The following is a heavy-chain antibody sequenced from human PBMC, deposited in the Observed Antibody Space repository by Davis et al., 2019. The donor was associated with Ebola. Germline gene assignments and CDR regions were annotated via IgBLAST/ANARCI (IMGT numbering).Heavy chain of an antibody. V-gene: IGHV3-30*02. CDR1: GFTFSSYG. Sequence: GESLKISCAASGFTFSSYGMHWVRQAPGKGLEWVAVIWYDGSNKYYADSVKGRFTISRDNSKNTLYLQMNSLRAEDTAVYYCAKDLRRIWNYGDPRLLVYGMDVWGQGTTVTVSS. CDR2: IWYDGSNK. CDR3: AKDLRRIWNYGDPRLLVYGMDV. J-gene: IGHJ6*02. D-gene: IGHD4-17*01.